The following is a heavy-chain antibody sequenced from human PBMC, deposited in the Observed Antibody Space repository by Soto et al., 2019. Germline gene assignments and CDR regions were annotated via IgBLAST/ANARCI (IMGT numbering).Heavy chain of an antibody. V-gene: IGHV4-59*01. D-gene: IGHD3-22*01. CDR3: ARVLRNYDSSAYYFDY. J-gene: IGHJ4*02. CDR2: IYYSGST. CDR1: GGSISTYY. Sequence: SETLSLTCTVSGGSISTYYWSWIRQPPGKRLEWIAYIYYSGSTNYNPSLKSRVTISVDTSKNQFSLKLSSVTAADTAMYYCARVLRNYDSSAYYFDYWGQGTLVTVSS.